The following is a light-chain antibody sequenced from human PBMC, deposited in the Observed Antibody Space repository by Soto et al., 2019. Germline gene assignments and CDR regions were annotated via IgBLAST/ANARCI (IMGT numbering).Light chain of an antibody. J-gene: IGKJ1*01. Sequence: EIVMTQSPATLSVSPGERATLSCRASQSVSSNLAWYQQKPGQAPRLLIYGASTRATGIPARFSGSGSGTEFTLTISSLQFEDFAVYYCQQYNNWPRGTFGQGTKV. CDR2: GAS. V-gene: IGKV3-15*01. CDR1: QSVSSN. CDR3: QQYNNWPRGT.